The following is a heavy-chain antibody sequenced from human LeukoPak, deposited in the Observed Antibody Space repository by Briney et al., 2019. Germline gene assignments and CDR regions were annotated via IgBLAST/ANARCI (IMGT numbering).Heavy chain of an antibody. CDR1: GFTFSSYA. CDR3: AKDSKGATINWFDP. D-gene: IGHD1-26*01. CDR2: ISGSGGST. J-gene: IGHJ5*02. V-gene: IGHV3-23*01. Sequence: GGSLGLSCAASGFTFSSYAMSWVRQAPGKGLEWVSAISGSGGSTYYADSVKGRFTISRDNSKNTLYLQMNSLRAEDTAVYYCAKDSKGATINWFDPWGQGTLVTVSS.